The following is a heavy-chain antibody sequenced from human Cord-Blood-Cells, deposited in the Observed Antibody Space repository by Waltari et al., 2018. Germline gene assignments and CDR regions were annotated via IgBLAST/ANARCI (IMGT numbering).Heavy chain of an antibody. Sequence: QLQLQESGPGLVKPSETLSLTCTVSGGSISSSSYSWGWIRQPPGKGLEWIGSIYYSGITYYHPSLKSRVTISVDTSKNQFSLKRSSVTAADTAVDYCARLDFWSGYYDYWGQGTLVTVSS. CDR2: IYYSGIT. J-gene: IGHJ4*02. CDR1: GGSISSSSYS. D-gene: IGHD3-3*01. CDR3: ARLDFWSGYYDY. V-gene: IGHV4-39*01.